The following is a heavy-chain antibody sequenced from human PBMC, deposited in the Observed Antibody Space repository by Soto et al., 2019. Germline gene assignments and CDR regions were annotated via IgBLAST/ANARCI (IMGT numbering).Heavy chain of an antibody. J-gene: IGHJ4*02. CDR3: ATSVNSAMAFDY. CDR1: GYTFTHYY. CDR2: INPNGGIT. Sequence: ASVKVSCKSSGYTFTHYYIHWVRQAPGQGLEWMGIINPNGGITTYAQKFRAGFTMTRDTSTSTVYLELSSLRSEDSAVYYCATSVNSAMAFDYWGQGTLVTVSS. V-gene: IGHV1-46*01. D-gene: IGHD5-18*01.